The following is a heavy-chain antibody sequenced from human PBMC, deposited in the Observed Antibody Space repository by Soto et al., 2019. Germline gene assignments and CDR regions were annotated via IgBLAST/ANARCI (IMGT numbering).Heavy chain of an antibody. D-gene: IGHD2-21*01. CDR1: GFSFTTYG. CDR2: IWYDGNNK. Sequence: QVQLVESGGGVVQPGRSLRLSCAASGFSFTTYGMHWVRQAPGEGLEWVAVIWYDGNNKYYADSVKGRFSISRDTSKKTLYLQMNSLRAEDTALYYWAKDRGGGAVVPDYWGQGTLVTVSS. V-gene: IGHV3-33*06. CDR3: AKDRGGGAVVPDY. J-gene: IGHJ4*02.